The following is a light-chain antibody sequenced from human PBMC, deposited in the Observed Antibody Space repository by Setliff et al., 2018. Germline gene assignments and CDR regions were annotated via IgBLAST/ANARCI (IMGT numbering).Light chain of an antibody. J-gene: IGLJ2*01. CDR2: DVN. CDR3: CSYSGGYNVI. CDR1: NSDIGTYNY. Sequence: QSALTQPPSVSGSPGQSVTISCSGSNSDIGTYNYVSWYQHHPGKAPKVIIYDVNKRPSGVPDRFSGSKSGSTASLTISGLQADDEADYHCCSYSGGYNVIFGGGTQLTVL. V-gene: IGLV2-11*01.